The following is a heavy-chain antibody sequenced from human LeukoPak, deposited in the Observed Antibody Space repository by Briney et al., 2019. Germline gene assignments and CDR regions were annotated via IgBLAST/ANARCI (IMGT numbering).Heavy chain of an antibody. J-gene: IGHJ4*02. CDR3: ARDGTSGYYVY. CDR2: ITPYNGNT. CDR1: GYTFTNYG. V-gene: IGHV1-18*01. D-gene: IGHD2-2*01. Sequence: ASVKVSCKASGYTFTNYGISWVRQAPGQGLEWVGWITPYNGNTNYAQKLHGRVTMTTDTSTSTAYMELRSLTSDDTAVYYCARDGTSGYYVYWGQGTLVTVAS.